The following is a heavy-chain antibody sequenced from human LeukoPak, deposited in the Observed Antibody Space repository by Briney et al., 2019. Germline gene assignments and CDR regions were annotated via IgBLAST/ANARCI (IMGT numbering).Heavy chain of an antibody. J-gene: IGHJ4*02. CDR1: GFMFSRYG. CDR2: ISSNGANT. CDR3: ARPSTDGYKVGLDC. V-gene: IGHV3-64*01. Sequence: SGGSLRLSCEASGFMFSRYGMHWVRQAPGRGPEFVSAISSNGANTYYASSVKGRFTVSRDNSNNTLYLQMGSLRTEDMAVYYCARPSTDGYKVGLDCWGQGTLVTVSS. D-gene: IGHD5-24*01.